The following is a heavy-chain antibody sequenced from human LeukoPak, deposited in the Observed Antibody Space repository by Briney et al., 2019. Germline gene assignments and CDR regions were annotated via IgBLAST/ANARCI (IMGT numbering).Heavy chain of an antibody. J-gene: IGHJ4*02. CDR1: GYGISSDYY. V-gene: IGHV4-38-2*01. CDR3: ARIITMIRGERSGYFAS. CDR2: IYHSGST. Sequence: PSETLSLTCAVSGYGISSDYYWGWIQQPPGKGLEWMASIYHSGSTYYNPSLKNRVTISVDTSKSQLSLELISVTAADTAVYYCARIITMIRGERSGYFASWGQGTLVTVSS. D-gene: IGHD3-10*01.